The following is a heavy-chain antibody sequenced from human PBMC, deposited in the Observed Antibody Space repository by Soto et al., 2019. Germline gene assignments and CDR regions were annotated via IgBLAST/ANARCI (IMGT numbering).Heavy chain of an antibody. CDR3: AKATATSGGAFEI. Sequence: GGSLRLSCAVSGFICSSYDMSWVRQAPGKGLEWVSTILVGGSPHYEDSVKGRFTISRDTSKNTVYLQMNSLTAGDTAVYYCAKATATSGGAFEIYGQGAMAAVSS. D-gene: IGHD1-1*01. CDR2: ILVGGSP. V-gene: IGHV3-23*01. J-gene: IGHJ3*02. CDR1: GFICSSYD.